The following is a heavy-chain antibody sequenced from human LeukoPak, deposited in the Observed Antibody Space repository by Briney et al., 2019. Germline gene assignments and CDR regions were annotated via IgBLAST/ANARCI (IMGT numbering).Heavy chain of an antibody. CDR1: GSIFSSYA. Sequence: GGSLRLSCAASGSIFSSYAMTWVRQAPGRGLEWLSTISGSGTTTYYVDSVKGRFTVSRDNSKNTLYLQMSSLRAGDTAVYYCAKAGHYGSGSYYSDCWGRGTLVTVSP. V-gene: IGHV3-23*01. D-gene: IGHD3-10*01. CDR2: ISGSGTTT. J-gene: IGHJ4*02. CDR3: AKAGHYGSGSYYSDC.